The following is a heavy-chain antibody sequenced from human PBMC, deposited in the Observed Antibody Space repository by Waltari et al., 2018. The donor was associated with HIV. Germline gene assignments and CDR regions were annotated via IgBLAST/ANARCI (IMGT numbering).Heavy chain of an antibody. V-gene: IGHV4-59*01. J-gene: IGHJ5*02. CDR3: ARVGQITMVRGGANWFDP. CDR2: IYSSGST. Sequence: QVQLQESGPGLVKPSETLSLTCTVSGGSISSYSWSWIRQPPGKGLEWIGYIYSSGSTNYNPPLKSRVTISIDTAKNQFSLKLSSVTAADTAVYFCARVGQITMVRGGANWFDPWGQGTLVTVSS. CDR1: GGSISSYS. D-gene: IGHD3-10*01.